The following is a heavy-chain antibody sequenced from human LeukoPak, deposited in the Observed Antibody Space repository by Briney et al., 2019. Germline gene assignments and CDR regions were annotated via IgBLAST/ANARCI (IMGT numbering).Heavy chain of an antibody. V-gene: IGHV4-34*01. CDR3: ARSRGVSSGWTLDNWFDP. Sequence: PSETLSLTCAVYGGSFSGYYWSWIRQPPGKGLEWIGEINHSGSTNYNPSLKSRVTISVDTSKNQFSLKLSSVTAADTAVYYCARSRGVSSGWTLDNWFDPWGQGTLVTVSS. CDR1: GGSFSGYY. D-gene: IGHD6-19*01. CDR2: INHSGST. J-gene: IGHJ5*02.